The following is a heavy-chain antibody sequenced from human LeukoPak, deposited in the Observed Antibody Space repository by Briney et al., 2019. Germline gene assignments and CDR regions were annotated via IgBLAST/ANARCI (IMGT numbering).Heavy chain of an antibody. CDR2: ISGSGGST. J-gene: IGHJ4*02. Sequence: GGSLRLSCAASGFTFSSYAMSWVRQAPGKGLEWVSAISGSGGSTYYADSVKGRFTISRDNSKNTLYLQMNSLRAEDTAVYYCTKDRRGITMSPFDYWGQGTLVTVSS. CDR3: TKDRRGITMSPFDY. CDR1: GFTFSSYA. V-gene: IGHV3-23*01. D-gene: IGHD3-10*02.